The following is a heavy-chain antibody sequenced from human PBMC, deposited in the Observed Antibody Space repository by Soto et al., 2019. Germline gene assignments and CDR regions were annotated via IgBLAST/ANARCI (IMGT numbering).Heavy chain of an antibody. D-gene: IGHD5-12*01. Sequence: GGSLRLSCAASGFIFSSYSMNWVRQAPGKGLEWVSSISSSSSYIYYADSLKGRFTISRDNAKNSLYLQMNSLRAEDTAVYYWAREHVDFETRMDVWGQGTTVTVPS. CDR2: ISSSSSYI. CDR1: GFIFSSYS. J-gene: IGHJ6*02. CDR3: AREHVDFETRMDV. V-gene: IGHV3-21*01.